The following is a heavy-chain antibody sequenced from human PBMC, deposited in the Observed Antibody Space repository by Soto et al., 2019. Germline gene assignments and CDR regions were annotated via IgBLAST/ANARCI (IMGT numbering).Heavy chain of an antibody. V-gene: IGHV1-3*01. Sequence: GASVKVSCKASGYTFTSNAMHWVRQAPGQRLEWMGWINAGNGNTKYSQKFQGRVTITRDTSASTAYMELSSLRSEDTAVYYCARGSGVVVITNFDYWGQGTLVTVSS. CDR2: INAGNGNT. J-gene: IGHJ4*02. CDR1: GYTFTSNA. D-gene: IGHD3-22*01. CDR3: ARGSGVVVITNFDY.